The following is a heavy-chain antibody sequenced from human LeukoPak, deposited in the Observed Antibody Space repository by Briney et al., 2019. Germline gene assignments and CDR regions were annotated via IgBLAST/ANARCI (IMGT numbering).Heavy chain of an antibody. D-gene: IGHD3-22*01. CDR3: AKDIVITMIVVVDY. J-gene: IGHJ4*02. CDR1: GFTFSSYA. Sequence: GGSLRLSCAASGFTFSSYAMSWVRQASGKGLEWVSAISGSGGSTYYADSVKGRFTISRDNSKNTLYLQMNSLRAEDTAVYYCAKDIVITMIVVVDYWGQGTLVTVSS. CDR2: ISGSGGST. V-gene: IGHV3-23*01.